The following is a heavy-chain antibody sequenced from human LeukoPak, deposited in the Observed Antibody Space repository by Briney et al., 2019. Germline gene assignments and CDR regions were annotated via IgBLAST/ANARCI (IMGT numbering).Heavy chain of an antibody. J-gene: IGHJ6*02. CDR2: IRSSGSTI. CDR1: GFTFSSYE. Sequence: PGGSLRLSCAASGFTFSSYEMNWVRQAPGKGLEWVSYIRSSGSTIYYADSVKGRFTISRDNAKNSLYLQMNSLRAEDTAVYYCARVGYDILTGYYYYYYGMDVWGQGTTVTVSS. V-gene: IGHV3-48*03. CDR3: ARVGYDILTGYYYYYYGMDV. D-gene: IGHD3-9*01.